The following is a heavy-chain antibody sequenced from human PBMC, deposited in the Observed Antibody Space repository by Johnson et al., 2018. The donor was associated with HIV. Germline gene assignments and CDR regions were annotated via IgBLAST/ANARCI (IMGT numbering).Heavy chain of an antibody. J-gene: IGHJ3*02. CDR3: ARDSSNSFRFEMYAFDI. CDR2: ISYDGSNK. CDR1: GFTLSNYG. Sequence: VQLVESGGGVVQPGRSLRLSCAASGFTLSNYGIHWVRQAPGQGLEWVALISYDGSNKYYADSVKGRFTISRDNSKNTLYLQMNSLRPEDTAVYYCARDSSNSFRFEMYAFDIWGQGTMVTVSS. D-gene: IGHD6-6*01. V-gene: IGHV3-30*03.